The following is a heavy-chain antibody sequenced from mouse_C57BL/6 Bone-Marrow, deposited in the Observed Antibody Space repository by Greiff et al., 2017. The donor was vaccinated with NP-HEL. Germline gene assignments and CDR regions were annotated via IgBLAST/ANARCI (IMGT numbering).Heavy chain of an antibody. CDR3: ARNTGTVLGDY. CDR2: IWSGGST. V-gene: IGHV2-2*01. J-gene: IGHJ2*01. Sequence: QVQLQQSGPGLVQPSQSLSITCTVSGFSLTSYGVHWVRQSPGKGLEWLGVIWSGGSTDYNAAFISRLSISKDNSKSQVFFKMNSLQADDTAIYYCARNTGTVLGDYWGQGTTLTVSS. D-gene: IGHD1-1*01. CDR1: GFSLTSYG.